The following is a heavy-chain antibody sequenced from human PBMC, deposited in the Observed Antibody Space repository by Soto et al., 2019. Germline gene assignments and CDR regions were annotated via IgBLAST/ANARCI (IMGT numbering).Heavy chain of an antibody. Sequence: EVQLVESGGGLVQPGGSLRLSCAASGFTFSSYAMSWVRQAPGKGLEWVSAISGSGGSTYYADSVKGRFTISRDNSKNTLYLQMNSLRAEDTAVYYCAKDHQHGDPLCGYFDYWGQGTLVTVSS. CDR3: AKDHQHGDPLCGYFDY. CDR2: ISGSGGST. J-gene: IGHJ4*02. D-gene: IGHD4-17*01. V-gene: IGHV3-23*04. CDR1: GFTFSSYA.